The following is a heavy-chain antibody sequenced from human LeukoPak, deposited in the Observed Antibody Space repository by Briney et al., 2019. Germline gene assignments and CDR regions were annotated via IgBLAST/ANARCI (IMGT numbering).Heavy chain of an antibody. CDR1: GGSIGSYY. V-gene: IGHV4-59*12. J-gene: IGHJ4*02. CDR3: AREEKPYTSSWSPFDY. CDR2: ISYSGST. Sequence: NSSETLSLTCTVSGGSIGSYYWSWIRQPPGKGLEWIGYISYSGSTNYNPSLKSRVTISVDTSKNQFSLKLSSVTAADTAVYFCAREEKPYTSSWSPFDYWGQGTLVTVSS. D-gene: IGHD6-13*01.